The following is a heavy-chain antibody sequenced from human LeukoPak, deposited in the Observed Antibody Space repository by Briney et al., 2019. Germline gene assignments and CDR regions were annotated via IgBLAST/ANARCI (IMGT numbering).Heavy chain of an antibody. Sequence: PSETLSLTCTVSGVSISSYPWSWFRQPAGKGLEWIGRIYITGSTNYNPSLKSRITMSMDTSKNQLSLKLGSVTAADTAIYYCATHAGPSATDYWGQGTLVTVSS. D-gene: IGHD6-19*01. J-gene: IGHJ4*02. CDR1: GVSISSYP. V-gene: IGHV4-4*07. CDR2: IYITGST. CDR3: ATHAGPSATDY.